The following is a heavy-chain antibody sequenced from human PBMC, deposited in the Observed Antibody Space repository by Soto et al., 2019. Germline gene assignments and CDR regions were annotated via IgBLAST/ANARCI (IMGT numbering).Heavy chain of an antibody. CDR1: GGSISSGGYY. J-gene: IGHJ5*02. D-gene: IGHD3-3*01. V-gene: IGHV4-31*03. CDR2: IYYSGST. Sequence: QVQLQESGPGLVKPSQTLSLTCTVSGGSISSGGYYWSWIRQHPGKGLEWIGYIYYSGSTYYNPSRKSRVTVSVDTSKNQFSLKLSSVTAADTAVYYCAGGGVIMGWFDPWGQGTLVTVSS. CDR3: AGGGVIMGWFDP.